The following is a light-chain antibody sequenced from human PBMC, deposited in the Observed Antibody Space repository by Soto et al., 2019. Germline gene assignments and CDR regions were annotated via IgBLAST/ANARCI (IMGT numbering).Light chain of an antibody. Sequence: EIVMTQSPATLSVSPGERATLSCRASQSVSSNLAWYQQKPGQAPRLLIYGASTRATGIPARFSGSGSGTECTLTNSSLQSEDFAVYYCQQYNNWPPYTFGKGTKVEIK. CDR1: QSVSSN. J-gene: IGKJ2*01. CDR3: QQYNNWPPYT. CDR2: GAS. V-gene: IGKV3-15*01.